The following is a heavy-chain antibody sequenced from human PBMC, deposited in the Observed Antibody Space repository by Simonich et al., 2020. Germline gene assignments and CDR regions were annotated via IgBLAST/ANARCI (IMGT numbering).Heavy chain of an antibody. V-gene: IGHV3-7*01. CDR2: IKQNGSEK. J-gene: IGHJ3*02. CDR3: ACLGTGDAFDI. CDR1: GFTFSSYW. D-gene: IGHD3-9*01. Sequence: EVQLVESGGGLVQPGGSLRLSCAASGFTFSSYWMSWVRQATGEGLEGVAKIKQNGSEKYYVDSVKGRFTISRDNAKNSLYLQMNSLRAEDTAVYYCACLGTGDAFDIWGQGTMVTVSS.